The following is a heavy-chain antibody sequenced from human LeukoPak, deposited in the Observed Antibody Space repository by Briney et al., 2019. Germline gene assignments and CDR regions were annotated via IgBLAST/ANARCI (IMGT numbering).Heavy chain of an antibody. CDR1: GFTFSSYA. D-gene: IGHD2-2*02. CDR2: ISGSGGST. V-gene: IGHV3-23*01. Sequence: GGSLRLSCAASGFTFSSYAMSWVRQAPGKGLEWVSAISGSGGSTYYADSVKGRFTISRDNSKNSLYLQMNSLRAEDTAVYYCARDWDIVVVPAAINGMDVWGQGTTVTVSS. J-gene: IGHJ6*02. CDR3: ARDWDIVVVPAAINGMDV.